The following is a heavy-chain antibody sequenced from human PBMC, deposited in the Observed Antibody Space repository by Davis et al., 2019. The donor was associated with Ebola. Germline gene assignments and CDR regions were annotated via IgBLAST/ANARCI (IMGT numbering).Heavy chain of an antibody. D-gene: IGHD3-10*01. J-gene: IGHJ4*02. CDR2: ISTYNGNT. V-gene: IGHV1-18*04. Sequence: AASVKVSCKASEYTFTSYCMHWVRQAPGQGLEWMGWISTYNGNTDYAQKLQGRVTMTTDTSTSTAYMELRSLRSDDTAVYYCARIPSKLSRGTMVRGASGYWGQGTLVTVSS. CDR3: ARIPSKLSRGTMVRGASGY. CDR1: EYTFTSYC.